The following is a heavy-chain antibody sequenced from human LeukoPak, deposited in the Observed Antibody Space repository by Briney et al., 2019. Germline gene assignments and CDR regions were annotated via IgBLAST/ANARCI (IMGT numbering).Heavy chain of an antibody. D-gene: IGHD4-17*01. CDR2: INSDGSST. V-gene: IGHV3-74*01. J-gene: IGHJ4*02. CDR1: GSTFSSYW. CDR3: ARDGAYGDYDY. Sequence: PGRSLRLSCAASGSTFSSYWMHWVRQAPGKGLVWVSRINSDGSSTNYADSVKGRFTISRDNAKNTLYLQMNSLRAEDTAVYYCARDGAYGDYDYWGQGTLVTVSS.